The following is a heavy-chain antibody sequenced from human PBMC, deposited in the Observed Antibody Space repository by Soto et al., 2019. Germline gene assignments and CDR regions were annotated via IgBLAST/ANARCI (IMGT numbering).Heavy chain of an antibody. V-gene: IGHV4-39*01. D-gene: IGHD6-13*01. CDR2: IYYSGST. CDR3: ARHARSPIAAAGLDFDY. CDR1: GGSISSSSYY. J-gene: IGHJ4*02. Sequence: QLQLQESGPGLVKPSETLSLTCTVSGGSISSSSYYWGWIRQPPGKGLEWIGSIYYSGSTYYNPSVRSRVTQSVDTSKNQFSLKLSSVTAADTAVYYCARHARSPIAAAGLDFDYWGQGTLVTVSS.